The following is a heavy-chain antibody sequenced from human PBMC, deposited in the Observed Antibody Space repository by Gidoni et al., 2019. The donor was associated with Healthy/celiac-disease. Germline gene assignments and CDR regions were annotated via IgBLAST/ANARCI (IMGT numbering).Heavy chain of an antibody. D-gene: IGHD2-15*01. CDR3: AKAVVVVAATRPYYFDY. CDR2: ISGSGVST. Sequence: EVQLLESGGGLVQPGGSLRLSCAASGFTFSSYAMSWVRQAPGKGLEWVSAISGSGVSTYYADSVKGRFTISRDNSKNTLYLQMNSLRAEDTAVYYCAKAVVVVAATRPYYFDYWGQGTLVTVSS. CDR1: GFTFSSYA. V-gene: IGHV3-23*01. J-gene: IGHJ4*02.